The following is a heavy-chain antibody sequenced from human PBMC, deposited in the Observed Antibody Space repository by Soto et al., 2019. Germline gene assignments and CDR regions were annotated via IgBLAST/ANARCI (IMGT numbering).Heavy chain of an antibody. Sequence: GGSLRLSCAASGFTFSSYAMIWVRQAPGKGLEWVSAISGSGGSTYYADSVKGRFTISRDNSKNTLYLQMNSLRAEDTAVYYCAKGIAARSYYYYGMDVWGQGTTVTVSS. J-gene: IGHJ6*02. V-gene: IGHV3-23*01. CDR1: GFTFSSYA. CDR2: ISGSGGST. D-gene: IGHD6-13*01. CDR3: AKGIAARSYYYYGMDV.